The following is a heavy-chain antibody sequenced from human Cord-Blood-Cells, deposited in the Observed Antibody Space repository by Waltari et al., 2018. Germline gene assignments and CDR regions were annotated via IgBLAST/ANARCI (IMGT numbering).Heavy chain of an antibody. Sequence: QVQLQESGPGLVKPSETLSLTCTVSGCSISRYYWSWIRQPPGKGLEWIGYIYYSGSTNYNPSLKSRVTISVDTSKNQFSLKLSSVTAADTAVYYCARGGTAMVIDYWGQGTLVTVSS. J-gene: IGHJ4*02. V-gene: IGHV4-59*01. CDR1: GCSISRYY. CDR2: IYYSGST. CDR3: ARGGTAMVIDY. D-gene: IGHD5-18*01.